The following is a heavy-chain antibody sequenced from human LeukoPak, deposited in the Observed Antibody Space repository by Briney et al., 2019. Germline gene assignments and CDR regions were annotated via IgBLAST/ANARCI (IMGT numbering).Heavy chain of an antibody. CDR2: ISGSGGST. CDR3: AKSFLRYFDWLH. V-gene: IGHV3-23*01. Sequence: SVRLSCAASGFTFSSYAMSWVRQAPGKGLEWVSAISGSGGSTYYADSVKGRFTISRDNSKNTLYLQMNSLRAEDTAVYYCAKSFLRYFDWLHWGQGTLVTVSS. CDR1: GFTFSSYA. D-gene: IGHD3-9*01. J-gene: IGHJ4*02.